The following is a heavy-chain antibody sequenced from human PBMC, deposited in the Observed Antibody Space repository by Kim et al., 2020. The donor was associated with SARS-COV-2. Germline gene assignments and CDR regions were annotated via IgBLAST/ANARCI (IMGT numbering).Heavy chain of an antibody. CDR2: ISYDGSNK. Sequence: GGSLRLSCAASGFTFSSYGMHWVRQAPGKGLEWVAVISYDGSNKYYADSVKGRFTISRDNSKNTLYLQMNSLRAEDTAVYYCAKDLITMVRGVIITYHYYYGMDVWGQGTTVTVSS. V-gene: IGHV3-30*18. CDR3: AKDLITMVRGVIITYHYYYGMDV. CDR1: GFTFSSYG. J-gene: IGHJ6*02. D-gene: IGHD3-10*01.